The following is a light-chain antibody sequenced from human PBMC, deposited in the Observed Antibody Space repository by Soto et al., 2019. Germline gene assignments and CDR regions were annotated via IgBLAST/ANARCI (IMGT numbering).Light chain of an antibody. V-gene: IGKV1-17*01. CDR2: AAS. Sequence: DILMTQSPSSLSASVGDRVTITCRASQGIGSDLGWYQQKPGKAPKRLIYAASSLQSGVPSRFSGSGSGTEFTLTISSLQPEDFATYYCLQHNSYPPTFGGGTKVEIK. J-gene: IGKJ4*01. CDR3: LQHNSYPPT. CDR1: QGIGSD.